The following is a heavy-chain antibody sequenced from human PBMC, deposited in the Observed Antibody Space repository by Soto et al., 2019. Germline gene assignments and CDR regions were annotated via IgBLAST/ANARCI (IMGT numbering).Heavy chain of an antibody. CDR1: GDSVSSDAYY. Sequence: QVQLQESGPGLVKPSETLSLTCTVSGDSVSSDAYYWSWIRQPPGRGLEWIGFIYYTGSATYNPSPKSRVTISVDTSKNQFSLKLSSVTAADTAVYYCPRTVGPGLSAYFDYWGQGTPVTVSS. V-gene: IGHV4-61*08. CDR3: PRTVGPGLSAYFDY. D-gene: IGHD2-15*01. CDR2: IYYTGSA. J-gene: IGHJ4*02.